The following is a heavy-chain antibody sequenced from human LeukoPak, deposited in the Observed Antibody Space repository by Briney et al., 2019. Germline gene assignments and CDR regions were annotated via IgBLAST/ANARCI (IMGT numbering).Heavy chain of an antibody. J-gene: IGHJ6*02. CDR2: ISYDGSNK. V-gene: IGHV3-30-3*01. Sequence: GGSLRLSCAASGFTFSSYAMHWVRQAPGKGLEWVAVISYDGSNKYYADSVKGRFTISRDNSKNTLYLQMNSLRAEDTAVYYCAKYYGGDCYGMDVWGQGTTVTVSS. CDR1: GFTFSSYA. CDR3: AKYYGGDCYGMDV. D-gene: IGHD2-21*01.